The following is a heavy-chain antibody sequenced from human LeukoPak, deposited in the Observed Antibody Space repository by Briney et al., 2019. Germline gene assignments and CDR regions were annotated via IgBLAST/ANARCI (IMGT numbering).Heavy chain of an antibody. D-gene: IGHD2-15*01. CDR3: ARDGLGCSGGSCYGEIPFDY. CDR2: IRYDGSDK. V-gene: IGHV3-30*02. J-gene: IGHJ4*02. Sequence: GGSLRLSCAASGFTFSGFGMHWVRQAPGKGLEWVAFIRYDGSDKYYADSVKGRFTISRDSSRSTLYLQMNSLRAEDTAVYYCARDGLGCSGGSCYGEIPFDYWGQGTLVTVSS. CDR1: GFTFSGFG.